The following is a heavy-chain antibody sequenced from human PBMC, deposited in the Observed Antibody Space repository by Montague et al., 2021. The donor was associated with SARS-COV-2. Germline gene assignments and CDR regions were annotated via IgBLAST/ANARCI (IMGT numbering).Heavy chain of an antibody. D-gene: IGHD2-15*01. J-gene: IGHJ6*02. CDR2: IDAVGNT. V-gene: IGHV3-53*01. Sequence: SLRLSCSASGLTVSSNYLTWVRQAPGRGLEWVSFIDAVGNTYYAASVKGRFTVSRDNSKNTVYLQMNSLRVEDTAIYYCARDERRASKWSYGLDVWGPGTPVTVSS. CDR3: ARDERRASKWSYGLDV. CDR1: GLTVSSNY.